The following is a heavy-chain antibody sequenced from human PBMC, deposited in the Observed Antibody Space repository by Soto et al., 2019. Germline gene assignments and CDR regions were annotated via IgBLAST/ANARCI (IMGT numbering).Heavy chain of an antibody. CDR2: IYHSGTT. CDR3: ARPREFSGPRFFYYYMDV. D-gene: IGHD3-10*01. Sequence: QGQLQESGPGLVKPSGTLSLTCVVSGGSVTSGNWWTWVRQTPGRGLEYIGEIYHSGTTNYNPSLRSRATISIDNSKNQFSLTLSFVTAADTAVYYCARPREFSGPRFFYYYMDVWGRGTSVTVS. V-gene: IGHV4-4*02. J-gene: IGHJ6*03. CDR1: GGSVTSGNW.